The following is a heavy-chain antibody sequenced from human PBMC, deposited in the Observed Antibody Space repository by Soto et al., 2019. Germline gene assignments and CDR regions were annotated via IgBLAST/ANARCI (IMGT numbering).Heavy chain of an antibody. D-gene: IGHD3-10*01. J-gene: IGHJ4*02. CDR2: ISGSGGST. CDR3: AKDMYYYGSDGAPFDY. Sequence: GGSLRLSCAASGFTFSSYAMSWVRQAPGKGLEWVSAISGSGGSTYYADSVKGRFTISRDNSKNTLYLQVISLRAEDTALYYCAKDMYYYGSDGAPFDYWGQGTLVTVSS. V-gene: IGHV3-23*01. CDR1: GFTFSSYA.